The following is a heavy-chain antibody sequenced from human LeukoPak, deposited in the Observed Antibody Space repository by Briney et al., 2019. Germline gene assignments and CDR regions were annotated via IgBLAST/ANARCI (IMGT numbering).Heavy chain of an antibody. Sequence: GESLRISCKGSGYSFTNYWIGWVRQIPGKGLEWMGIIYPGDSDTRYSPSFQGQVTISADKSISTAYLQWSSLKASDTAMYYCARHGCSTTSCAQFDPWGQGTLVTVSS. J-gene: IGHJ5*02. CDR3: ARHGCSTTSCAQFDP. D-gene: IGHD2-2*01. V-gene: IGHV5-51*01. CDR1: GYSFTNYW. CDR2: IYPGDSDT.